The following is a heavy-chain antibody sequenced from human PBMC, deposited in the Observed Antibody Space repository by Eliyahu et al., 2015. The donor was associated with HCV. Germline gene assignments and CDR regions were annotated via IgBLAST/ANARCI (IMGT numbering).Heavy chain of an antibody. Sequence: EVQLVESGGGLVKPGGSLRLSCAXSGFTXSXAXMSWVRQXPGKGXAXIGRXKSKTDXGTTDYAAPVKGRFTISRDDSKSTLYLQMNSLKTEDTAVYYCTTGAPGGFDYYLDVWGQGTTVTVSS. CDR3: TTGAPGGFDYYLDV. CDR1: GFTXSXAX. D-gene: IGHD3-10*01. V-gene: IGHV3-15*01. J-gene: IGHJ6*03. CDR2: XKSKTDXGTT.